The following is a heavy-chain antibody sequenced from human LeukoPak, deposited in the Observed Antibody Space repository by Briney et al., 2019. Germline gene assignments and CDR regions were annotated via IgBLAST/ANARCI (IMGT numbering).Heavy chain of an antibody. CDR1: GYTFSGYY. CDR3: ARGPNYYDSSGHYYLHD. CDR2: INPNSGGT. V-gene: IGHV1-2*02. D-gene: IGHD3-22*01. Sequence: GASGKVSCKASGYTFSGYYMHWVRQAPGQGLEWMGWINPNSGGTKSSQKFQGRVTMTRDTSISTADMELSRLTSDDTAVYFCARGPNYYDSSGHYYLHDWGQGTLVTVSS. J-gene: IGHJ4*02.